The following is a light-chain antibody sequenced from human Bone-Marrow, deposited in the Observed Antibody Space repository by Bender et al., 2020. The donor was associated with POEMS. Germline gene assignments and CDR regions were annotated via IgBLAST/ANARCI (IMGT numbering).Light chain of an antibody. Sequence: QSALTQPASVSGSPGQSITISCSGTSSDVGNYNLVSWYQQHPGKVPKLIIYEGTKRPSGISDRFSGSKSGNTASLTISGLQAEDAADYYCSTWDDRLNAWLFGGGTKLTVL. J-gene: IGLJ3*02. V-gene: IGLV2-23*01. CDR2: EGT. CDR1: SSDVGNYNL. CDR3: STWDDRLNAWL.